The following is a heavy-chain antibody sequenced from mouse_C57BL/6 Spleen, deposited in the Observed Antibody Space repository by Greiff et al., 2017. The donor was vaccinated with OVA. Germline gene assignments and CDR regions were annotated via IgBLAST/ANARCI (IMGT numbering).Heavy chain of an antibody. D-gene: IGHD1-1*01. CDR3: ARWCDSYGSRDGYAIDY. CDR2: INPSNGGT. J-gene: IGHJ4*01. V-gene: IGHV1-53*01. CDR1: GYTFTSYW. Sequence: QVQLQQPGTELVKPGASVKLSCKASGYTFTSYWMHWVKQRPGQGLEWIGNINPSNGGTNYNEKFKSKATLTVDKSSSTAYMQLSSLTSEDSAVDYGARWCDSYGSRDGYAIDYWGQGTSVTVSS.